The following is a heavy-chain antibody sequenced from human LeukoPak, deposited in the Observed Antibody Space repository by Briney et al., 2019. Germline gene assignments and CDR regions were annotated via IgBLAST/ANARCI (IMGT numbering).Heavy chain of an antibody. V-gene: IGHV3-23*01. D-gene: IGHD3-22*01. Sequence: GGSLRLSCAASGFTFSSYAMSWVRQAPGKGPEWVSAISDSGGSTYYADSVKGRFTISRDNSKNTLYLQMNSLRAEDTAVYYCAKVGSGYYFDYWGQGTLVTVSS. J-gene: IGHJ4*02. CDR1: GFTFSSYA. CDR3: AKVGSGYYFDY. CDR2: ISDSGGST.